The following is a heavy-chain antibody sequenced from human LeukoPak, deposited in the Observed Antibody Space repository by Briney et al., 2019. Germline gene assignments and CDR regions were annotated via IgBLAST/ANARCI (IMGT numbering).Heavy chain of an antibody. CDR1: GFTFSSYA. CDR2: ISSNGGST. V-gene: IGHV3-64D*06. Sequence: GGSLRLSRSASGFTFSSYAMHWVRQAPGKGLEYVSAISSNGGSTYYADSVKGRFTISRDNSKNTLYLRMSSLRAEDTAVYYCVKGKIVVVPAAQYYFDYWGQGTLVTVSS. D-gene: IGHD2-2*01. J-gene: IGHJ4*02. CDR3: VKGKIVVVPAAQYYFDY.